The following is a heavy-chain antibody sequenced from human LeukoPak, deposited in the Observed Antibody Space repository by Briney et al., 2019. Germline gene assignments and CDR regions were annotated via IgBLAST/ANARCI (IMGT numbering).Heavy chain of an antibody. CDR1: GFTFSSYA. CDR2: ISYDGSNK. V-gene: IGHV3-30-3*01. CDR3: ARDLDAFDI. Sequence: GRSLRLSCAASGFTFSSYAMHWVRQAPGKGLEWVAVISYDGSNKYYADSVKGRFTISRDNSKNTLYLQMNSLRAEGTAVYYCARDLDAFDIWGQGTMVTVSS. J-gene: IGHJ3*02.